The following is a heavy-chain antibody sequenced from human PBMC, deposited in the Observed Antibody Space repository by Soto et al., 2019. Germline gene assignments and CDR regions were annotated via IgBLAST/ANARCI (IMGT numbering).Heavy chain of an antibody. J-gene: IGHJ4*02. CDR2: IYYSGST. Sequence: SETLSLTCTVSGGSISSYYWSCIRQPPGKGLEWIGYIYYSGSTNYNPSLKSRVTISVDTSKNQFSLKLSSVTAADTAVYYCSRVGTPPAGTGIGHRGQGTLVRVSS. D-gene: IGHD6-13*01. V-gene: IGHV4-59*01. CDR1: GGSISSYY. CDR3: SRVGTPPAGTGIGH.